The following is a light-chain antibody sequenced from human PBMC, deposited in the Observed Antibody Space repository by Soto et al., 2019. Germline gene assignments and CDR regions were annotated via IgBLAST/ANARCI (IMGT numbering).Light chain of an antibody. V-gene: IGKV3-20*01. J-gene: IGKJ2*01. CDR1: QSVSSSY. CDR3: QQYGSSYT. CDR2: GAS. Sequence: EIVLTQSPGTLSLSPGERVTLSCRASQSVSSSYLAWYQQKPGQAPRLLIYGASSRATGIPDRFSGSGSGTDFILTISRLEPEDFAVYYCQQYGSSYTFGQGTKLEIK.